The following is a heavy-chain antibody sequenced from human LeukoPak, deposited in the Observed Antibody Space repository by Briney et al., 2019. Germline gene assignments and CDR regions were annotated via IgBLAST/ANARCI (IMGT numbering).Heavy chain of an antibody. Sequence: SQTLSLTCAISGDSVSSNSATWNWIRQSPSRGLEWLGRTFYRTRWNNDYAVSVKTRITFNPDASKNQFSLHLDPVTPDDTAVYYCARLEVASTQAFDYWGQGILVTVSS. CDR1: GDSVSSNSAT. V-gene: IGHV6-1*01. J-gene: IGHJ4*02. CDR3: ARLEVASTQAFDY. CDR2: TFYRTRWNN. D-gene: IGHD5-24*01.